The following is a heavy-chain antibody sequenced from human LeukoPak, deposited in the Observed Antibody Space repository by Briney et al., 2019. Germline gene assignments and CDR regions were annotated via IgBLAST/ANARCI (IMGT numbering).Heavy chain of an antibody. J-gene: IGHJ4*02. CDR3: ASRTGSYYPFDS. Sequence: GESLKISCKGSGYSFSNYYIDWVRQMPGKGLEWMGVMYPGGSDIRYSPSFQGQVTILAVKSIDTAYLQWSSLKASDSAMYYCASRTGSYYPFDSWGQGTLVTVSS. D-gene: IGHD1-26*01. CDR2: MYPGGSDI. V-gene: IGHV5-51*01. CDR1: GYSFSNYY.